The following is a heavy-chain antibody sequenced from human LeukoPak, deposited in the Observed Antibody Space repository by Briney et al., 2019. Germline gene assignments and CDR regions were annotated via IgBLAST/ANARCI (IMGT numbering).Heavy chain of an antibody. CDR3: ATEPTSDYYDSSGYLVY. CDR1: GFTFSSYA. V-gene: IGHV3-23*01. J-gene: IGHJ4*02. D-gene: IGHD3-22*01. CDR2: ISGSGGST. Sequence: PGGSLRLSCAASGFTFSSYAMSWVRQAPGKGLERVSAISGSGGSTYYADSVKGRFTISRDNSKNTLCLQMNSLRAEDTAVYYCATEPTSDYYDSSGYLVYWGQGTLVTVSS.